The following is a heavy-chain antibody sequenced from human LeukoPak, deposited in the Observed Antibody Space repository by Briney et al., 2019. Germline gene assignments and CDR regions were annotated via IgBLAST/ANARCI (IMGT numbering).Heavy chain of an antibody. V-gene: IGHV3-48*03. CDR3: AKDGQYSSSWPEYFQH. CDR2: ISSSGSTI. J-gene: IGHJ1*01. D-gene: IGHD6-13*01. Sequence: PGGSLRLSCAASGFTFSSYEMNWVRQAPGKGLEWVSYISSSGSTIYYADSVKGRFTISRDNSKNTLYLQMNSLRAEDTAVYYCAKDGQYSSSWPEYFQHWGQGTLVTVSS. CDR1: GFTFSSYE.